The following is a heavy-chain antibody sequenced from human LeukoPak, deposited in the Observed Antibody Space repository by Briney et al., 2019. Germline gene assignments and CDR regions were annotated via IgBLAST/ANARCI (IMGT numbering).Heavy chain of an antibody. CDR2: ISYDGSNK. CDR1: GFTFSSYG. J-gene: IGHJ4*02. CDR3: AKRATLTDFDY. Sequence: PGRSLRLSCAASGFTFSSYGMHWVRQAPGKGLEWVAVISYDGSNKYYADSVKGRFTISRGNSKNTLYLQMNSLRAEDTAVYYCAKRATLTDFDYWGQGTLVTVSS. V-gene: IGHV3-30*18. D-gene: IGHD2/OR15-2a*01.